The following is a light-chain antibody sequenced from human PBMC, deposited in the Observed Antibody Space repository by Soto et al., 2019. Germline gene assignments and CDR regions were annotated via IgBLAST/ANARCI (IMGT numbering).Light chain of an antibody. CDR1: SSDIGAYNY. CDR3: SSYAGSNDRWV. J-gene: IGLJ3*02. V-gene: IGLV2-8*01. Sequence: QSMLTQPPSASGSPGQSVTISCTGTSSDIGAYNYVAWYQQHPGKAPKLMIHEVSKRPSGVPDRFSGSKSGNTASLTVSGLQAEDEADYYCSSYAGSNDRWVFGGGTQLTVL. CDR2: EVS.